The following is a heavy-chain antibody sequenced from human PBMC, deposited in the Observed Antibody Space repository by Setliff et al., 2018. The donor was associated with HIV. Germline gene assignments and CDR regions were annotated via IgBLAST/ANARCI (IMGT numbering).Heavy chain of an antibody. CDR3: ARDGYYNFWSGSLYYFDY. CDR2: INKDGSEK. J-gene: IGHJ4*02. Sequence: GSLRLSCAASGFTFSNYWMNWVRQAPGKGLEWVANINKDGSEKYYVDSVKGRFTISRDNAKNSLYMQMNSLRAEDTAVYYCARDGYYNFWSGSLYYFDYWGQGTLVTVSS. D-gene: IGHD3-3*01. V-gene: IGHV3-7*01. CDR1: GFTFSNYW.